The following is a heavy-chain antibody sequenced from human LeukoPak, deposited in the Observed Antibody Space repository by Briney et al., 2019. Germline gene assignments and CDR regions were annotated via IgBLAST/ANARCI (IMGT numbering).Heavy chain of an antibody. J-gene: IGHJ3*02. V-gene: IGHV3-11*05. D-gene: IGHD1-26*01. Sequence: GGSLRLSCAASGFTFSDYYMTWIRQAPGKRLEWVSYISSNSRYTNYADSVKGRFTISRDNAKNSLYLQMNSLRAEDTAVYYCTRAGRLGYDAFDIWGQGTMVTVSS. CDR2: ISSNSRYT. CDR3: TRAGRLGYDAFDI. CDR1: GFTFSDYY.